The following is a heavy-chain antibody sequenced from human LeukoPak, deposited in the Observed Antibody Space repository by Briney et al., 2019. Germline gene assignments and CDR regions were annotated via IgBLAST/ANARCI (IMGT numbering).Heavy chain of an antibody. J-gene: IGHJ4*02. CDR2: ISSSSSYI. Sequence: SGGSLRLPCAASGFTFSSYSMSWVRQAPGKGLEWVSSISSSSSYIYYADSVKGRFTISRDNAKNSLYLQMNSLRAEDTAVYYRARGSFGWYYYDSSGYYYVDYWGQGTLVTVSS. CDR3: ARGSFGWYYYDSSGYYYVDY. V-gene: IGHV3-21*01. CDR1: GFTFSSYS. D-gene: IGHD3-22*01.